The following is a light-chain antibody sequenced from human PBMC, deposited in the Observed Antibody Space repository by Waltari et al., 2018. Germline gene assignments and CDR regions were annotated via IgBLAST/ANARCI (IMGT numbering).Light chain of an antibody. CDR1: QSITTN. CDR3: QQYKRWPPIT. V-gene: IGKV3-15*01. CDR2: DAS. Sequence: EVVMTQSPATLSLSPGERATLSCRASQSITTNLAWYQHKPGQAPSLLIYDASTRATSVPAIFSGSGSGTEFTLTISSLQSEDFAVYYCQQYKRWPPITFGQGTRLAIK. J-gene: IGKJ5*01.